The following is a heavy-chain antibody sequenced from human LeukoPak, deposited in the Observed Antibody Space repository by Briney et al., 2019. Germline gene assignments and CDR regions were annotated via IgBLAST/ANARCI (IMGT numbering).Heavy chain of an antibody. J-gene: IGHJ4*02. V-gene: IGHV1-2*02. D-gene: IGHD3-10*01. CDR1: GYTFTGYY. CDR3: ARDMVRGVINTGDY. Sequence: ASVKVSFKASGYTFTGYYMHWVRQAPGQGLEWMGWINPNSGGTDYAQKFQGRVTMTRDTSISTAYMELSRLRSDDTAVYYCARDMVRGVINTGDYWGQGTLVTVSS. CDR2: INPNSGGT.